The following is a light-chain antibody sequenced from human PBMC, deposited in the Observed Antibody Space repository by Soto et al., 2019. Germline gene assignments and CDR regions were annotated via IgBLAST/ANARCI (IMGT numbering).Light chain of an antibody. J-gene: IGLJ2*01. V-gene: IGLV2-11*01. Sequence: QSALTQPRSVSGSPGQSVTISCTGTSSDVGRFEYVSWYQQHPGEAPKVVVYDITKRPSGVPDRFSGSKSGNTASLTISGLQAEDEADYYCAAWDDSQNGYVVFGGGTKVTVL. CDR3: AAWDDSQNGYVV. CDR1: SSDVGRFEY. CDR2: DIT.